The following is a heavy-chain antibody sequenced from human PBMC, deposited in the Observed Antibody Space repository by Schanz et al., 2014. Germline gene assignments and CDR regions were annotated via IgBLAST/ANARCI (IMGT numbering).Heavy chain of an antibody. Sequence: QVQLVQSGAEVKRPGSSVKVSCKASGDTFSSYAISWVRQAPGQGLEWMGRIIPILGIANYAQKFQGRVTITADKSTFTAYMDVSSLRSEDTAVYYCASSGAGYSSSWDFDYWGQGTLVTVSS. D-gene: IGHD6-13*01. J-gene: IGHJ4*02. V-gene: IGHV1-69*04. CDR2: IIPILGIA. CDR1: GDTFSSYA. CDR3: ASSGAGYSSSWDFDY.